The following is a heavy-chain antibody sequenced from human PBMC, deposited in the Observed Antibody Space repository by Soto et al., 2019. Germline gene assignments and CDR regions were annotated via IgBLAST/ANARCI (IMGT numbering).Heavy chain of an antibody. V-gene: IGHV4-59*08. CDR3: ARGSTTEKVDS. Sequence: SETLSLTCTVSGGSISSYYWSWIRQPPGKGLEWIGYIYYSGSTNYNPSLKSRVTISADTSMNQFSLALTSVTAADTAMYYCARGSTTEKVDSWGQGILVTSPQ. CDR1: GGSISSYY. J-gene: IGHJ4*02. CDR2: IYYSGST.